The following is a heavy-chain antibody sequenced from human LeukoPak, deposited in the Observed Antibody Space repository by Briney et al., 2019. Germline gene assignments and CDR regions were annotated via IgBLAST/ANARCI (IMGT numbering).Heavy chain of an antibody. CDR3: ARLRLMYYYGSGARYYYYYYYMDV. Sequence: GESLKISCKGSGYNFTSYWIGWVRQMPGKGLEWMGIIYPGDSDTRYSPSFQGQVTISADKSISTAYLQWSSLKASDTAMYYCARLRLMYYYGSGARYYYYYYYMDVWGKGTTVTISS. V-gene: IGHV5-51*01. CDR2: IYPGDSDT. D-gene: IGHD3-10*01. CDR1: GYNFTSYW. J-gene: IGHJ6*03.